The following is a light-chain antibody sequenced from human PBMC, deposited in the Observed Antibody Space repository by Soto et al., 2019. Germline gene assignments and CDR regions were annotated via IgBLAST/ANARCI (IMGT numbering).Light chain of an antibody. Sequence: EIVLTQSPGTLSLSPWETATLSCRASQSVAGNLAWYQQKPGQPPRLLIYGASSRATGIPDRFSGSGSGTDFTLTISRLEPEDFAVYYCHQYSSSRTFGQGTKVDIK. CDR1: QSVAGN. CDR3: HQYSSSRT. J-gene: IGKJ1*01. V-gene: IGKV3-20*01. CDR2: GAS.